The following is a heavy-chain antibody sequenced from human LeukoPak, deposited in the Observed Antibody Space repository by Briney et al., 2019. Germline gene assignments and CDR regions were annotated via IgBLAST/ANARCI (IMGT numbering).Heavy chain of an antibody. V-gene: IGHV1-69*13. CDR2: VIPIFGTA. J-gene: IGHJ3*02. CDR1: GGAFSSFA. D-gene: IGHD3-16*01. Sequence: SVKVSCKASGGAFSSFAISWVRQAPGQGLEWMGGVIPIFGTANYAQRFQGRVTITADESTSTAYMELSSLRSEDTAVYYCAIFAGGGMGAFDIWGQGTMVTVSS. CDR3: AIFAGGGMGAFDI.